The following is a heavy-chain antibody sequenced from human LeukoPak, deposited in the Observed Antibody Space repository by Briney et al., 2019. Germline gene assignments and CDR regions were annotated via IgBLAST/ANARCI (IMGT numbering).Heavy chain of an antibody. CDR3: ARGRAALWLDY. CDR2: INHSGST. D-gene: IGHD3-16*01. V-gene: IGHV4-34*01. CDR1: GGSFSGYY. Sequence: SETLSLTCAVYGGSFSGYYWSWIRQPPGKGLEWIGEINHSGSTNHNPSLKSRVTISVDTSKNQFSLKLSSVTAADTAVYYCARGRAALWLDYWGQGTLVTVSS. J-gene: IGHJ4*02.